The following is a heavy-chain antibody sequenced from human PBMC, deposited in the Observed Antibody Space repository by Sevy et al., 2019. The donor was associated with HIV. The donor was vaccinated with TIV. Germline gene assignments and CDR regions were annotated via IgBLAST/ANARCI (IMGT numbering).Heavy chain of an antibody. J-gene: IGHJ4*02. V-gene: IGHV3-23*01. CDR2: ISFSGSKT. D-gene: IGHD3-3*01. Sequence: GGSLRLSCAAAGFNFNNYAMTWVRQAPGKGLEWVSGISFSGSKTYYAESVKGRFSISRDPSKNTLYLQMNNVRVEDTAVYFCPKTPFMDFWNDYYSFYFDFWGQGTLVTVSS. CDR3: PKTPFMDFWNDYYSFYFDF. CDR1: GFNFNNYA.